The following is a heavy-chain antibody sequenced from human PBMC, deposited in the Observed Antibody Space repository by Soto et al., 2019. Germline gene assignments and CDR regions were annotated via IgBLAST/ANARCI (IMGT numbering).Heavy chain of an antibody. J-gene: IGHJ6*02. CDR3: ARAVVVTDIKHYYYGMDV. V-gene: IGHV1-69*13. CDR1: AGTFSSYA. Sequence: GASVKVSCKASAGTFSSYAISWVRQAPGQGLEWMGRIIPIFGTSNYAQTFQGRVTITADESTRTAYMELSSLRSEDTAVYYCARAVVVTDIKHYYYGMDVWGQGTRVTVSS. CDR2: IIPIFGTS. D-gene: IGHD2-21*02.